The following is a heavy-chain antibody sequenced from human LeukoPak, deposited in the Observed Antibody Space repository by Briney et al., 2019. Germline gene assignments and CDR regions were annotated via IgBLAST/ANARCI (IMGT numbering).Heavy chain of an antibody. CDR1: GFTFSSYA. J-gene: IGHJ5*02. D-gene: IGHD3-22*01. Sequence: PGGSLRLSCAASGFTFSSYAMSWVRQPPGKGLEWIGSIYYSGSTYYTPSLKSRVTISVDTSKNQFSLKLSSVTAADTAVYYCARHGNPTPYYYDSNGYYYSWFDPWGQGTLVTVSS. CDR2: IYYSGST. V-gene: IGHV4-39*01. CDR3: ARHGNPTPYYYDSNGYYYSWFDP.